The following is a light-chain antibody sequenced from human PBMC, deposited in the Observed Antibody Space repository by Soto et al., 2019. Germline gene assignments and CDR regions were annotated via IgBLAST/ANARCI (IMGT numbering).Light chain of an antibody. CDR3: QQYKSYLS. J-gene: IGKJ4*01. CDR2: KAS. V-gene: IGKV1-5*03. Sequence: DIQMTQSPSTLSASVGDRVTITCRASQSISSWLAWYHQKPGKAPKLLIYKASSLESGVPSRFSGSGSGTEFTLTISSLQPDDFATCYCQQYKSYLSFGGGTKVEIK. CDR1: QSISSW.